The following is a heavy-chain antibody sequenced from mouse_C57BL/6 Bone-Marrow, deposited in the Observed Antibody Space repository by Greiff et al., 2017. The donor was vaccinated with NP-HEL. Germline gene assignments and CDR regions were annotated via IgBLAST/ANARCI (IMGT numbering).Heavy chain of an antibody. CDR3: ARGDYDGGCYFDY. D-gene: IGHD2-4*01. Sequence: VKLMESDAELVKPGASVKISCKVSGYTFTDHTIHWMKQRPEQGLEWIGYIYPRDGSTKYNEKFKGKATLTADKSSSTAYMQLNSLTSEDSAVYFCARGDYDGGCYFDYWGQGTTLTVSS. J-gene: IGHJ2*01. V-gene: IGHV1-78*01. CDR2: IYPRDGST. CDR1: GYTFTDHT.